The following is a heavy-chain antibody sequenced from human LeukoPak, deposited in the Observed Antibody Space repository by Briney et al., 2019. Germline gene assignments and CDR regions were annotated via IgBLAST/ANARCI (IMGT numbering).Heavy chain of an antibody. CDR3: TRMTTGHDY. V-gene: IGHV4-34*01. Sequence: SDTLSLTCAVSGVSFDDYYWSWVRQTPGKGLEWLGEINHSGYTNDSPSLKSRVTLSIDTSNKQFSLNLRSVTVADAGIYYCTRMTTGHDYWGQGSLGTVSS. J-gene: IGHJ4*02. CDR2: INHSGYT. D-gene: IGHD4-17*01. CDR1: GVSFDDYY.